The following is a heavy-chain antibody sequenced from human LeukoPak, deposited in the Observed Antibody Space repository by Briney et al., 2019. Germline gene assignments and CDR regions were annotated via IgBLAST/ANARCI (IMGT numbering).Heavy chain of an antibody. J-gene: IGHJ4*02. V-gene: IGHV4-34*01. CDR3: ASGGWYGGY. D-gene: IGHD2-15*01. CDR2: INHSGRT. CDR1: GGSFSDYF. Sequence: SETLSLTCAVYGGSFSDYFWGWIRQPPGKGLEWIGEINHSGRTYYNPSLESRVTISVDTSKNHFSLDLTSVTAADTAVYYCASGGWYGGYWGQGTLVTVSS.